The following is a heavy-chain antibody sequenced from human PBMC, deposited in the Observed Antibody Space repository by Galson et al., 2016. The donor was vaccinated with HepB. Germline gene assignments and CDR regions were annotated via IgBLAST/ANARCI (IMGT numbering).Heavy chain of an antibody. J-gene: IGHJ4*02. V-gene: IGHV3-30*04. CDR1: GFTFSGYP. CDR2: ISKDGRNK. D-gene: IGHD2-2*01. CDR3: AREGHDQLLWGYFDY. Sequence: SLRLSCAASGFTFSGYPMHWVRQAPGKGLEWVAVISKDGRNKDYADSVKGRFTLSRDNSKNTLYPQMDSLRAEDTGVYYRAREGHDQLLWGYFDYWGQGTLVTLSS.